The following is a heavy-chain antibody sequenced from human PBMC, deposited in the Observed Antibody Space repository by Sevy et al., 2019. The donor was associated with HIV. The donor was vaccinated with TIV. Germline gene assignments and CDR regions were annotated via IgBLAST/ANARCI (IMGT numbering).Heavy chain of an antibody. CDR2: ISYDGSNK. D-gene: IGHD6-6*01. J-gene: IGHJ4*02. CDR1: GFTFSSYA. Sequence: GGSLRLSCAASGFTFSSYAMHWVRQAPGKGLEWVAVISYDGSNKYYADSVKGRFTISRDNSKNTLYLKRNSLGSEDTAVYYCARDSSSYGFDYWGQGTLVTVSS. V-gene: IGHV3-30-3*01. CDR3: ARDSSSYGFDY.